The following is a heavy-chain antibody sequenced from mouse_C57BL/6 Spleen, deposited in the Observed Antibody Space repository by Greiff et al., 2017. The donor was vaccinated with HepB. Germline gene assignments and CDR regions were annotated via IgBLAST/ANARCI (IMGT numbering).Heavy chain of an antibody. CDR3: ARGDYDYDRGPFAY. CDR2: ILPGSGST. V-gene: IGHV1-9*01. Sequence: QVQLQQSGAELMKPGASVKLSCKATGYTFTGYWIEWVKQRPGHGLEWIGEILPGSGSTNYNEKFKGKATFTADTSSNTADMQLSSLTTEDSAIYYCARGDYDYDRGPFAYWGQGTLFTVSA. D-gene: IGHD2-4*01. CDR1: GYTFTGYW. J-gene: IGHJ3*01.